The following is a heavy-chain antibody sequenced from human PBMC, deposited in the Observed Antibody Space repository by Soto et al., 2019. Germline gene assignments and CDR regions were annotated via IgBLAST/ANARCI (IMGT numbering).Heavy chain of an antibody. Sequence: QVQLVQSGAEVKKPGASVKVSCKASGYTFTGYYMHWVRQAPGQGLEWMGWINPNSGGTNYAQKFQGRVTMTRDTTISTAYMELGRLRSDDTAVYYCAREKIIVVVPAAIYYYYGMDVWGQGTTVTVSS. CDR1: GYTFTGYY. CDR3: AREKIIVVVPAAIYYYYGMDV. J-gene: IGHJ6*02. V-gene: IGHV1-2*02. D-gene: IGHD2-2*01. CDR2: INPNSGGT.